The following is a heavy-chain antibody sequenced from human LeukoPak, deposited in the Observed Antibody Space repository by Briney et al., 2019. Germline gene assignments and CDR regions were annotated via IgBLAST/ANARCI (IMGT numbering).Heavy chain of an antibody. V-gene: IGHV3-74*01. D-gene: IGHD4-23*01. CDR2: INSDGSST. CDR3: ARDREARYYGGNNAIDY. Sequence: PGGSLRLSCAASGFTFSSYWMHWVRQAPGKGLVWVSRINSDGSSTSYADSVKGRFTISRDKAKNTLYLQMNSLRAEDTAVYYCARDREARYYGGNNAIDYWGQGTLVTVSS. CDR1: GFTFSSYW. J-gene: IGHJ4*02.